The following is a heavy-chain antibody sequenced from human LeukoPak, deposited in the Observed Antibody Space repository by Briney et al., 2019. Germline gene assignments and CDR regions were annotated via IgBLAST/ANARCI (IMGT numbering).Heavy chain of an antibody. CDR3: ARWYYYETSGLYYGSFDN. D-gene: IGHD3-22*01. V-gene: IGHV3-23*01. CDR2: IIGSGSST. J-gene: IGHJ5*02. CDR1: GFTFSSYA. Sequence: GGSLRLSCAASGFTFSSYAMSWVRQAPGKGLQWVSVIIGSGSSTYYADSVKGRFTISRDNARNTLYLQMNSLRAEDTAVYYCARWYYYETSGLYYGSFDNWGQGTLVTVSS.